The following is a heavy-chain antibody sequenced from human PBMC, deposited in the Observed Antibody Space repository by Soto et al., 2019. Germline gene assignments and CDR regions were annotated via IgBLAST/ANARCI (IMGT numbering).Heavy chain of an antibody. CDR3: ARDRRDGPQAHYFDY. CDR2: IYYSGST. J-gene: IGHJ4*02. Sequence: SETLSLTCTVSGGSISSGGYYWSWIRQHPGKGLEWIGYIYYSGSTYYNPSLKSRVTISVDTSKNQFSLKLSSVTAADTAVYYCARDRRDGPQAHYFDYWGQGTLVTVSS. V-gene: IGHV4-31*03. CDR1: GGSISSGGYY.